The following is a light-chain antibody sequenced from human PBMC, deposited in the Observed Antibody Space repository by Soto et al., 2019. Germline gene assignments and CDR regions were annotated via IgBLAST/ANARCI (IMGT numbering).Light chain of an antibody. CDR3: QQYGSSPQ. CDR2: GAS. V-gene: IGKV3-20*01. Sequence: EIVLTQSPGTLSLSPGERATLSCRASQSVSRSYLAWYQQKPGQAPRLLIYGASSRATGIPDTFSGSGSGTDFTLTISRLEPEDFAVYYCQQYGSSPQFGQGTKVEIK. CDR1: QSVSRSY. J-gene: IGKJ1*01.